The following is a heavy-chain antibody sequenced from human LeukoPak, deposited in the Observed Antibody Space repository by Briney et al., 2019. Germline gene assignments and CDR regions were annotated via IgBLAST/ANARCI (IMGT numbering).Heavy chain of an antibody. J-gene: IGHJ4*02. CDR3: ATSIAVAGRGNFDY. CDR1: GGSISSSSYY. CDR2: IYYSGST. V-gene: IGHV4-39*07. Sequence: SGTLSLTCIVSGGSISSSSYYWGWIRQPPGKGLEWIGCIYYSGSTYYNPSLKSRVTISVDTSKNQFSLKLSSVTAAGTAVYYCATSIAVAGRGNFDYWGQGTLVTVSS. D-gene: IGHD6-19*01.